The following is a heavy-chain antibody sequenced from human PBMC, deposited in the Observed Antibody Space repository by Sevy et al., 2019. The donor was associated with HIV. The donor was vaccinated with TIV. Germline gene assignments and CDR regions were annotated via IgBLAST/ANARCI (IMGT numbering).Heavy chain of an antibody. J-gene: IGHJ3*02. V-gene: IGHV3-33*06. CDR2: IYYDGVNK. CDR1: GFTVSSYG. Sequence: GGSLRLSCAASGFTVSSYGMHWVRQAPGKGLEWVAVIYYDGVNKFYADSVKGRFTISRDNSKNTLYLQMNSLRAEDKAVYYCAKGYYYYSRGYWKDAFDIWGPGTMVTVSS. D-gene: IGHD3-22*01. CDR3: AKGYYYYSRGYWKDAFDI.